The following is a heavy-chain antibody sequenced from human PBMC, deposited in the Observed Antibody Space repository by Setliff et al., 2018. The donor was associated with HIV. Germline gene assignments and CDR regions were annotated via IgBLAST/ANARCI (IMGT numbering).Heavy chain of an antibody. CDR1: GGSISSSSYY. Sequence: PSETLSLTCTVSGGSISSSSYYWGWIRQPPGKGLEWIGSIYYSGSTYYNPSLKSRVTISVDTSKNQFSLKLSSVTAADTAVYYCARLPFEYSSHMYYYYMDVWGKGTTVTVSS. V-gene: IGHV4-39*07. CDR2: IYYSGST. J-gene: IGHJ6*03. CDR3: ARLPFEYSSHMYYYYMDV. D-gene: IGHD6-13*01.